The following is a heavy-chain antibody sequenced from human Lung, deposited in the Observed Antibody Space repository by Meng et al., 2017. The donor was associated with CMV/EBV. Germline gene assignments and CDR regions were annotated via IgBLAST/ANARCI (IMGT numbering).Heavy chain of an antibody. CDR2: ISHDGTRI. V-gene: IGHV3-30-3*01. CDR3: GRTPSRSVNTRDIDY. J-gene: IGHJ4*02. Sequence: SGFTFSSYVMKWVRQSPGKGLEWIAIISHDGTRIYYGDSVKGRFTISRDDSQNTVYLQMNSLTADDTAIYYCGRTPSRSVNTRDIDYWGQGTLVTVSS. D-gene: IGHD2-15*01. CDR1: GFTFSSYV.